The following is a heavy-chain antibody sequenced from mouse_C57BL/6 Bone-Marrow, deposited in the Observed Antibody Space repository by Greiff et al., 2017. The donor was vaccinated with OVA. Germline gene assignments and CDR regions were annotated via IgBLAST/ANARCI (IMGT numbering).Heavy chain of an antibody. J-gene: IGHJ3*01. V-gene: IGHV1-85*01. CDR2: IYPRDGST. Sequence: VQLMESGPELVKPGASVKLSCKASGYTFTSYDINWVKQRPGQGLEWIGWIYPRDGSTKYNEKFKGKATLTVDTSSSTAYMELHSLTSEDSAVYFCASAVFAYWGQGTLVTVSA. CDR3: ASAVFAY. CDR1: GYTFTSYD.